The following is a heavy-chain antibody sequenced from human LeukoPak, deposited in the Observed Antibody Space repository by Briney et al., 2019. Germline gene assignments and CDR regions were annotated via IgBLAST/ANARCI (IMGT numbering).Heavy chain of an antibody. D-gene: IGHD4-17*01. CDR1: GFTFSSYS. V-gene: IGHV3-21*01. CDR3: ARDRYGDYAVDY. Sequence: KPGGSLRLSCAASGFTFSSYSMNWVRQAPGKGLEWVSSISSFSTYLYYADSVKGRFTISRDNAENSFYLQMNSLRAEDTAVYYCARDRYGDYAVDYWGQGTLVTVSS. J-gene: IGHJ4*02. CDR2: ISSFSTYL.